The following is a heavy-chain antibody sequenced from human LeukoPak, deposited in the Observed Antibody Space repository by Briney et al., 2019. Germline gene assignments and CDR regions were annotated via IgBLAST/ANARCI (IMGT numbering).Heavy chain of an antibody. CDR2: IHYSGST. V-gene: IGHV4-39*01. CDR3: ARHRSGWLQSSFDY. CDR1: GGSISSSAYH. D-gene: IGHD5-24*01. J-gene: IGHJ4*02. Sequence: SETLTLTCTVSGGSISSSAYHWGWIRQPPGTGLEWIGSIHYSGSTYYNPSLKSRVTISVRTSKNQFSLKLSSVTAADTAVYYCARHRSGWLQSSFDYWGQGTLVTVSS.